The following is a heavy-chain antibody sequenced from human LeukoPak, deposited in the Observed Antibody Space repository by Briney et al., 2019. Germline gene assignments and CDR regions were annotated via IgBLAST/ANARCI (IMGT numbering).Heavy chain of an antibody. Sequence: SETLSLTCTVSGGSINYDYWSWIRQSPGKGVEWIGYVHYTGSTIYHPSLKSRVTMSIDTSKNQFSLRLSSVTAADTAVYYCARGDASGSYYNRYYSYVMDVWGQGTTVTVSS. CDR1: GGSINYDY. CDR2: VHYTGST. CDR3: ARGDASGSYYNRYYSYVMDV. J-gene: IGHJ6*02. D-gene: IGHD3-10*01. V-gene: IGHV4-59*01.